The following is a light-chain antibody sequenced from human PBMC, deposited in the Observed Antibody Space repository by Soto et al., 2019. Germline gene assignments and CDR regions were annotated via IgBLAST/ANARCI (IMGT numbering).Light chain of an antibody. CDR3: CSYAGSYSYV. CDR1: SSDVGGYNY. CDR2: DVT. Sequence: QSALTQPRSVSGSPGQSVAISCTGTSSDVGGYNYVSWHQQHPGKAPKLMIYDVTKRPSGVPDRFSASKSGNTASLTISGLQADDEADYYCCSYAGSYSYVFGTGTKVTVL. V-gene: IGLV2-11*01. J-gene: IGLJ1*01.